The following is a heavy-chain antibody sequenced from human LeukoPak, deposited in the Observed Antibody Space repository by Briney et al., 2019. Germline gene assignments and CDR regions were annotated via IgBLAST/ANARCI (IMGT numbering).Heavy chain of an antibody. CDR3: VSEFDYYYGMDV. D-gene: IGHD3-10*01. Sequence: ASVKVSCKASGYTFTSYDINWVRQATGQGLEWMGWMNPNSGNTGYAQKFQGRVTMTRNTSISTAHMELSSLRSEDTAVYYCVSEFDYYYGMDVCGQGTTVTVSS. J-gene: IGHJ6*02. CDR1: GYTFTSYD. V-gene: IGHV1-8*01. CDR2: MNPNSGNT.